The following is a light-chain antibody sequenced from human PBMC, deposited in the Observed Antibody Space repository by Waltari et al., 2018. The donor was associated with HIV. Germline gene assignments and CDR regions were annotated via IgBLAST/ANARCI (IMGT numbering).Light chain of an antibody. CDR3: QHYNFYSWT. V-gene: IGKV1-39*01. CDR1: QTIGSL. J-gene: IGKJ1*01. Sequence: DIQMTQSPSSLSASVGDRVTITCRASQTIGSLLTWYQQKPGKAPKLLIYAASSLQSGVPSRFSGSGSGTDFTLTISSLQPDDFATYYCQHYNFYSWTFGQGTKVEIK. CDR2: AAS.